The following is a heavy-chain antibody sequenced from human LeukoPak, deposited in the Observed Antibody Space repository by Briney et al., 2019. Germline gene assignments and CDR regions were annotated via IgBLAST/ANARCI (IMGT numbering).Heavy chain of an antibody. V-gene: IGHV3-23*01. J-gene: IGHJ4*02. D-gene: IGHD3-9*01. Sequence: GASLRLSCVASGFTFSNYAMSWDRQAPGNGLEWVSAITGSGGITYYADSVKGRFTISRDNSKNTPYLQMNSLRAEDTAVYYCAKWGDYDVLTGYYDPDYWGQGTLVTVSS. CDR3: AKWGDYDVLTGYYDPDY. CDR2: ITGSGGIT. CDR1: GFTFSNYA.